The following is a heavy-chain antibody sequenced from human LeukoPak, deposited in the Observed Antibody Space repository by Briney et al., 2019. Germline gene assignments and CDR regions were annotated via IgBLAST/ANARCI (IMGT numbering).Heavy chain of an antibody. D-gene: IGHD3-22*01. CDR3: AKYAAVFDSSGPYYYHYGMDV. CDR2: IRGNGET. CDR1: GLSFSSFA. Sequence: GGSLRLSCAASGLSFSSFAMSWVRQGPARGLEWVSSIRGNGETFYADSVKGRFTLSSDSSRNTVYFQLNNLRVEDTAIYYCAKYAAVFDSSGPYYYHYGMDVWGQGTTVTVSS. J-gene: IGHJ6*02. V-gene: IGHV3-23*01.